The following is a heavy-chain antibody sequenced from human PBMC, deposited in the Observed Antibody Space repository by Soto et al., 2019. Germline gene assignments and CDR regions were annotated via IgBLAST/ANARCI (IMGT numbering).Heavy chain of an antibody. CDR3: ARRWGTTVENWFDP. V-gene: IGHV4-30-4*01. Sequence: QVRLQESGPGLAKPSQTLSLTCTVSGGAINSGDYYWSWIRQPPGKGLEWIGYIYYGGSTYYSPSLKSRITISLDTSKNQFSLKLSSVTAADTAVYYCARRWGTTVENWFDPWGQGTLVTVSS. CDR2: IYYGGST. J-gene: IGHJ5*02. D-gene: IGHD1-1*01. CDR1: GGAINSGDYY.